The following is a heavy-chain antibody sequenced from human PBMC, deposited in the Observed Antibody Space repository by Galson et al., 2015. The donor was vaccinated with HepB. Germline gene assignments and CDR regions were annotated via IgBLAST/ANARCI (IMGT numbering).Heavy chain of an antibody. Sequence: QSGAEVKKPGASVKASCKASGYTFTSYYMHWVRQAPGQGLEWMGIINPSGGSTSYAQKFQGRVTMTRDTSTSTVYMELSSLRSEDTAVYYCAYSGYGKGGAFDIWGQGTMVTVSS. J-gene: IGHJ3*02. CDR1: GYTFTSYY. D-gene: IGHD5-12*01. V-gene: IGHV1-46*03. CDR2: INPSGGST. CDR3: AYSGYGKGGAFDI.